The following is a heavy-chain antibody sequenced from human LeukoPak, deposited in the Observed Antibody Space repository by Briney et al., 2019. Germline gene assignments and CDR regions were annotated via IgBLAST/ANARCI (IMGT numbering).Heavy chain of an antibody. CDR1: GGSISSGSYY. CDR2: IYTSGST. V-gene: IGHV4-61*02. Sequence: SETLSLTCTVSGGSISSGSYYWSWIRQPAGKGLEWIGRIYTSGSTNYNPSLKSRVTISVDTSKNQFSLKLSSVTAADTAVYYCARDNVVVPAAKGIDPWGQGTLVTVSS. D-gene: IGHD2-2*01. CDR3: ARDNVVVPAAKGIDP. J-gene: IGHJ5*02.